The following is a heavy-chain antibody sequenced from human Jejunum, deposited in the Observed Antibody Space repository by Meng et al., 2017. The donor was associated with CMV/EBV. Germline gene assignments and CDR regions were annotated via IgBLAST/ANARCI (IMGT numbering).Heavy chain of an antibody. CDR2: LSHHIHPP. J-gene: IGHJ4*02. Sequence: SGFTFRNTPLHSLPPAPDKTLPCLPGLSHHIHPPSLATSFPLPFSISRDNSKNTVYLQMNSLRGEDTAVYYCARENDYRNYVDSWGRGTLVTVSS. D-gene: IGHD4-11*01. V-gene: IGHV3-30-3*01. CDR3: ARENDYRNYVDS. CDR1: GFTFRNTP.